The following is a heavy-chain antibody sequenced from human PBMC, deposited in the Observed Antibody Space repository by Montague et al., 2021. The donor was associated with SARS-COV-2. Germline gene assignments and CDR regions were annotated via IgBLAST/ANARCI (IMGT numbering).Heavy chain of an antibody. CDR1: GGSISSYY. CDR3: ARGGCYYNYGLDV. CDR2: IYYSGST. D-gene: IGHD3-10*01. J-gene: IGHJ6*02. Sequence: SETLSLTCTVSGGSISSYYWSWIRQPPGRGLEWIGYIYYSGSTDYNPSLKSRVTISLDTSKNQFSLKVTSVTAADTAVYYCARGGCYYNYGLDVWGPGTTVTVSS. V-gene: IGHV4-59*01.